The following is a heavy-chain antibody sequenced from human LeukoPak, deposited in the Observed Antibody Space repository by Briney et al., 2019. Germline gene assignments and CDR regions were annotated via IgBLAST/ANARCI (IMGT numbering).Heavy chain of an antibody. J-gene: IGHJ4*02. V-gene: IGHV3-33*01. CDR1: GFTFSSYG. Sequence: GRTLRLSCAASGFTFSSYGMHWVSQAPGKGLEWVVFIWFDGSNKYYADSVKGRFTISRDNSKNTLYLQMNNLRAKDTAVFYCARADISTYYGDGFDYWGQGTLVTVSS. CDR3: ARADISTYYGDGFDY. D-gene: IGHD3-22*01. CDR2: IWFDGSNK.